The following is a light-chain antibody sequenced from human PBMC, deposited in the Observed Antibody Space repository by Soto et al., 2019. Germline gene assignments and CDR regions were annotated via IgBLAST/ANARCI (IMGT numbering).Light chain of an antibody. J-gene: IGKJ4*01. Sequence: DIQKTQSPSSLSASVGDRVTITCRASQGISNYLAWYQQKPGKVPKLLIYAASTLQSGVPSRFGGSGSGTDVTLTISSLQPEDVATYYCQNYNSAPLTFGGGTKVEI. V-gene: IGKV1-27*01. CDR1: QGISNY. CDR2: AAS. CDR3: QNYNSAPLT.